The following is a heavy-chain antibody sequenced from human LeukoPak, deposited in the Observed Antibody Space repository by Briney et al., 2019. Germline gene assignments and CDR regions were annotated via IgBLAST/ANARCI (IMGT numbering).Heavy chain of an antibody. Sequence: ESGPTLVRPTQTLTLTCTFSGFSLRTRGVGVGWIRQPPGKALEWLALIYWDGDERYSPSLKSRLTITKDTSKNQVVLTMTNMDPVDTATYYCAHRPGRGIPAAHWGQGTLVIVSS. CDR3: AHRPGRGIPAAH. CDR1: GFSLRTRGVG. V-gene: IGHV2-5*02. CDR2: IYWDGDE. J-gene: IGHJ4*02. D-gene: IGHD2-21*01.